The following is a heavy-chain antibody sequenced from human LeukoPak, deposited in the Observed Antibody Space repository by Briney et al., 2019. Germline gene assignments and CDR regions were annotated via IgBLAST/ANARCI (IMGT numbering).Heavy chain of an antibody. CDR2: IRYDGGNK. Sequence: PGGSLRLSCAASGFTFSSYGMHWVRQAPGKGLEWVAFIRYDGGNKYYADSVKGRFTISRDNSKNTLYLQMNSLRAEDTAVYYCAKPSYDFLTGYPLVFDYWGQGTLVTVSS. D-gene: IGHD3-9*01. CDR1: GFTFSSYG. V-gene: IGHV3-30*02. CDR3: AKPSYDFLTGYPLVFDY. J-gene: IGHJ4*02.